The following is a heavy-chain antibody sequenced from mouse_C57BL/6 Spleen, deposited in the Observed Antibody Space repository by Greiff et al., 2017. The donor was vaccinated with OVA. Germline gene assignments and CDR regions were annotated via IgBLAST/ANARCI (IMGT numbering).Heavy chain of an antibody. CDR1: GYTFTSYW. CDR2: IHPNSGST. CDR3: ARSDDAPYYYAMDY. J-gene: IGHJ4*01. D-gene: IGHD2-12*01. Sequence: QVQLKQPGAELVKPGASVKLSCKASGYTFTSYWMHWVKQRPGQGLEWIGMIHPNSGSTNYNEKFKSKATLTVDKSSSTAYMQLSSLTSEDSAVYYCARSDDAPYYYAMDYWGQGTSVTVSS. V-gene: IGHV1-64*01.